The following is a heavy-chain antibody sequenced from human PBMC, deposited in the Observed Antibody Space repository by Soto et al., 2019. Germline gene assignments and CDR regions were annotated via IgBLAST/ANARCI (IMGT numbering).Heavy chain of an antibody. J-gene: IGHJ4*02. CDR2: INHSGST. CDR1: GGSFSGYY. Sequence: QVQLQQWGAGLLKPSETLSLTCAVYGGSFSGYYLSWIRQPPGKGLVWIGEINHSGSTNYNPSLKRRVTISVDTSKNQFSLKLSSVTAADTAVYYCARGGAYCSGDCYPGYFDYWGQGTLVTVSS. CDR3: ARGGAYCSGDCYPGYFDY. V-gene: IGHV4-34*01. D-gene: IGHD2-21*01.